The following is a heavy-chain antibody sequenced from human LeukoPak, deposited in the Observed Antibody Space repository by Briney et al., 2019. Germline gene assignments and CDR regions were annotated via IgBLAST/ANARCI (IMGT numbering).Heavy chain of an antibody. Sequence: GGSLRLSCAASGFTFSSHNMNWVRQAPGKGLEWVSYISSSSGIIYYADSVKGRFTISGDNAKRSLYLQMNSLRAEDTAVYYCARDEAAYNYYYYMDVWGKGTTVTVS. J-gene: IGHJ6*03. CDR1: GFTFSSHN. CDR2: ISSSSGII. CDR3: ARDEAAYNYYYYMDV. V-gene: IGHV3-48*04.